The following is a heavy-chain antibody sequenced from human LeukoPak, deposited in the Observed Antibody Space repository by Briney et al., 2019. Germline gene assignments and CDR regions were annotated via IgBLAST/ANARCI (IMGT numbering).Heavy chain of an antibody. Sequence: SETLSLTCTVSGGSINSYYWSWIRQPPGKGLEWIGYIYYSGSTNYNPSLKSRVTISVDTSKNQFSLKLSSVTAADTAVYYCARDVLWFGGRDYYYYMDVWGKGTTVTVSS. V-gene: IGHV4-59*12. D-gene: IGHD3-10*01. CDR1: GGSINSYY. J-gene: IGHJ6*03. CDR2: IYYSGST. CDR3: ARDVLWFGGRDYYYYMDV.